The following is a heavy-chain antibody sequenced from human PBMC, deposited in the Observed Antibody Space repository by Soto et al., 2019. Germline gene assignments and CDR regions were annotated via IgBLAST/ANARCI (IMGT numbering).Heavy chain of an antibody. V-gene: IGHV3-23*01. CDR2: ISGSGGST. CDR1: GFTFSSYA. Sequence: GGSLRLSCAASGFTFSSYAMSWVRQAPGKGLEWVSAISGSGGSTYYADSVKGRFTISRDNSKNTLYLQMNSLRAEDTAVYYCASASYYDILTGYSPDTSLSLFDYWGQGTLVTVS. CDR3: ASASYYDILTGYSPDTSLSLFDY. J-gene: IGHJ4*02. D-gene: IGHD3-9*01.